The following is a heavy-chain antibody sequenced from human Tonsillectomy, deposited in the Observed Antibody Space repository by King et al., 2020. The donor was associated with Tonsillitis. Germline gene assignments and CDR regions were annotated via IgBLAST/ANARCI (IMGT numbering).Heavy chain of an antibody. J-gene: IGHJ4*02. CDR2: IDYRGST. D-gene: IGHD6-19*01. CDR3: ARQARWLGAQLGY. CDR1: DGSFSSSSYH. V-gene: IGHV4-39*01. Sequence: QLQESGPGLVKPSETLSLTCTVSDGSFSSSSYHWGWIRQPPGKGLVWIGSIDYRGSTYYNPSLKSRVTISVDTATNQFSLKLSSVTAADSAVYYCARQARWLGAQLGYWGQGTLVTVSS.